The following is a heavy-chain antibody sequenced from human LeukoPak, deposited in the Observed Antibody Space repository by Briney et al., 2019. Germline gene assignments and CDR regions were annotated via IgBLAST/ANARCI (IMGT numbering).Heavy chain of an antibody. CDR1: GGTFSRYA. Sequence: GASVKVSCKASGGTFSRYAISWVRQAPGQGLEWMGGIIPIFGTANYAQNLQGRVTLTTDTSTSTAYMDLRSLRSDDTAVYYCARGDWNYGRTDYWGQGTLVTVSS. V-gene: IGHV1-69*05. D-gene: IGHD1-7*01. CDR2: IIPIFGTA. CDR3: ARGDWNYGRTDY. J-gene: IGHJ4*02.